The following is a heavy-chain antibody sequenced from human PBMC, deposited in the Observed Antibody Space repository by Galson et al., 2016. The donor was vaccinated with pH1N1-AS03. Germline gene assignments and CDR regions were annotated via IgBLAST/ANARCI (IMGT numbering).Heavy chain of an antibody. CDR2: IAGGGVTT. CDR1: GFTFSSYA. CDR3: EKLSLGYCAY. D-gene: IGHD2-15*01. Sequence: SLRLSCAASGFTFSSYAMSWVRQAPGKGLEWVSAIAGGGVTTYYADSVKGRFTISRDNSKNTLYLRINSLRAEDTAIYYCEKLSLGYCAYWGQGTLVTVSS. V-gene: IGHV3-23*01. J-gene: IGHJ4*02.